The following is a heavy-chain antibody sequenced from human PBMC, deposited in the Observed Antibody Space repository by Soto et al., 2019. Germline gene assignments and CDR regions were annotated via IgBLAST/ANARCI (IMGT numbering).Heavy chain of an antibody. D-gene: IGHD5-12*01. J-gene: IGHJ6*02. CDR2: IIPILGIA. V-gene: IGHV1-69*08. Sequence: QVQLVQSGAEVKKPGSSVKVSCKASGGTFSSYTISWVRQAPGQGLEWMGRIIPILGIANYAQKFQGRVTITADKSTSTAYMELSSLRSEDTAVYYCARDRPSGYELDGMDVWGQGTTVTVSS. CDR3: ARDRPSGYELDGMDV. CDR1: GGTFSSYT.